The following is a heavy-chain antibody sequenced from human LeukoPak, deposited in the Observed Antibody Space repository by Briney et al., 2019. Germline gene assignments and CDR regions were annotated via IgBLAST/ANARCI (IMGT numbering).Heavy chain of an antibody. Sequence: GGSLRLSCAASGFTFSSYGMHWVRQAPGKGLEWAAVIWYDGSNKYYADSVKGRFTISRDNSKNTLYLQMNSLRAEDTAVYYCARPQAAAAGALDYWGQGTLVTVSS. CDR1: GFTFSSYG. CDR3: ARPQAAAAGALDY. CDR2: IWYDGSNK. V-gene: IGHV3-33*01. D-gene: IGHD6-13*01. J-gene: IGHJ4*02.